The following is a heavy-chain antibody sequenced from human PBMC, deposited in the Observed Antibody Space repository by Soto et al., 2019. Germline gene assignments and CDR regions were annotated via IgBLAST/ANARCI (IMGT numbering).Heavy chain of an antibody. V-gene: IGHV3-23*01. Sequence: GGSLRLSCAASGFTFSSYAMSWVRQAPGKGLEWVSAISGSGGSTYYADSVKGRFTISRDNSKNTLYLQMNSLRAEDTAVYYCAEGHSSSYYSWFDPWGQGTLVTVSS. D-gene: IGHD6-13*01. CDR3: AEGHSSSYYSWFDP. J-gene: IGHJ5*02. CDR1: GFTFSSYA. CDR2: ISGSGGST.